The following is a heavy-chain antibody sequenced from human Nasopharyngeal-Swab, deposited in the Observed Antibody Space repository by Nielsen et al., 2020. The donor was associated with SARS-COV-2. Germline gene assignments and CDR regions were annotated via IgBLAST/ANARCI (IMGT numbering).Heavy chain of an antibody. CDR2: IYPGDSDT. V-gene: IGHV5-51*01. J-gene: IGHJ3*02. D-gene: IGHD1-26*01. CDR3: ARHEVGARGAFDI. Sequence: GESLKISCAASGSIFSDSAIHWVRQMPGKGLEWMGIIYPGDSDTRYSPSFQGQVTISADKSISTAYLQWSSLKASDTAMYYCARHEVGARGAFDIWGQGTMVTVSS. CDR1: GSIFSDSA.